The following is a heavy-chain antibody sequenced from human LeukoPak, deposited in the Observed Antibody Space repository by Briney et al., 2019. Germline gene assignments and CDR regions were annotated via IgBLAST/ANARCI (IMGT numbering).Heavy chain of an antibody. CDR3: ARDRGPDCSGGSCWDY. Sequence: SETLSLTCTVSGGSISRYSWSWIRQPPGKGLEWIGYISYSGTTNYNPSLKSRVTISVDTSKNQFSLKLSSVTAADTAVYYCARDRGPDCSGGSCWDYWGQGTQVTVSS. J-gene: IGHJ4*02. V-gene: IGHV4-59*01. CDR1: GGSISRYS. D-gene: IGHD2-15*01. CDR2: ISYSGTT.